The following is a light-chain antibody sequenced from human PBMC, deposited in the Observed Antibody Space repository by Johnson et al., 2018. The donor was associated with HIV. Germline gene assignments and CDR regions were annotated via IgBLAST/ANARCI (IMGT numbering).Light chain of an antibody. CDR3: GTLDSNLRASV. V-gene: IGLV1-51*01. Sequence: QSVLSQPPSVSAAPGQKITVSCSGSSSNIGNNYVSWYQQLPGTAPKLLIYDNNKRPSGIPDRFSGSKSGTSATLGITGLQTGDEADYYCGTLDSNLRASVFGTGIIVTV. J-gene: IGLJ1*01. CDR1: SSNIGNNY. CDR2: DNN.